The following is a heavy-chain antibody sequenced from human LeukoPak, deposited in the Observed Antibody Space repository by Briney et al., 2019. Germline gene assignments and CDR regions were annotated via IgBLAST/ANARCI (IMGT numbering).Heavy chain of an antibody. CDR1: GFTFSNYA. J-gene: IGHJ5*02. V-gene: IGHV3-23*01. CDR3: AKDLIVVLPPARSNWFDP. CDR2: ISGGGGST. D-gene: IGHD2-2*01. Sequence: GGSLRLSCAASGFTFSNYAMSWVRQAPGKGLVWVSTISGGGGSTYYADSVKGRFTISRDNSKNTLYLQMNSLRAEDTAVYYCAKDLIVVLPPARSNWFDPWGQGTLVTVSS.